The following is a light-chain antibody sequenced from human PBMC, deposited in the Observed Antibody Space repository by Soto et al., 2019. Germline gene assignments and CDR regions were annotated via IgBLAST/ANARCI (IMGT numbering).Light chain of an antibody. V-gene: IGKV1-13*02. CDR3: QQFNIYPFT. CDR2: DAS. Sequence: AIHLTQSPSSLSASVGDRVTITCRASEDISTALSWYQQKPGQAPSVLIYDASNLENGVPSRFGGSGSGTDFPLTIGSLQPEDFATYYCQQFNIYPFTFGPGTKVEIK. CDR1: EDISTA. J-gene: IGKJ3*01.